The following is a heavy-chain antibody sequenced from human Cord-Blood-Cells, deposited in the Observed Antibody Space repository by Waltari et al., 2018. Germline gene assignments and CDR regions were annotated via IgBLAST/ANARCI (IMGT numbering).Heavy chain of an antibody. CDR3: ARVKNRSTLDI. CDR2: INHSGST. Sequence: QVQLQQWGAGLLKPSETLSLTCAVYGGSFSGYYWRCLRQPPGKGLEWIGEINHSGSTNYNPSLKSRVTISVDTSKNQFSLKLSSVTAADTAVYYCARVKNRSTLDIWGQGTMVTVSS. D-gene: IGHD1-26*01. V-gene: IGHV4-34*01. CDR1: GGSFSGYY. J-gene: IGHJ3*02.